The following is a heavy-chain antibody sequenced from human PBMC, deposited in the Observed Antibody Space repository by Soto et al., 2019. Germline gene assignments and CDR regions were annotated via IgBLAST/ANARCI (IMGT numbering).Heavy chain of an antibody. CDR2: ISYSGMP. CDR1: GGSMRRSSYY. J-gene: IGHJ6*02. D-gene: IGHD3-3*01. CDR3: ARETLRFLEWLSRYYYYGMDV. V-gene: IGHV4-39*02. Sequence: PSETLSLTCTVSGGSMRRSSYYWGWIRQTPGTGLEWIASISYSGMPYYRHSLKGRVAISLDRSQNQFSLRLHSMTAADTAVYYCARETLRFLEWLSRYYYYGMDVWGQGTTVTVSS.